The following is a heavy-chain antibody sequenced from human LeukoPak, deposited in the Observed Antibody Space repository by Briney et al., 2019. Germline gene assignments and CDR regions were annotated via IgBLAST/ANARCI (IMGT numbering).Heavy chain of an antibody. J-gene: IGHJ4*02. CDR2: ISYDGSNK. Sequence: GGSLRLSCAASRFTFSTYAMSWVRQAPGKGLEWVAVISYDGSNKYYADSVKGRFTISRDNSKNTLYLQMNSLRAEDTAVYYCARDRRGYSYGYLDYWGQGTLVTVSS. V-gene: IGHV3-30-3*01. CDR3: ARDRRGYSYGYLDY. D-gene: IGHD5-18*01. CDR1: RFTFSTYA.